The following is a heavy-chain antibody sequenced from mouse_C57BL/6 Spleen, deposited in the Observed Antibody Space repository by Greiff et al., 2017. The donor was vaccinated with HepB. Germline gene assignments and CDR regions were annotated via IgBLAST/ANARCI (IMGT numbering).Heavy chain of an antibody. CDR1: GYAFTNYL. CDR3: ARGSSTMVTTVAY. V-gene: IGHV1-54*01. Sequence: VHLVESGAELVRPGTSVKVSCKASGYAFTNYLIEWVKQRPGQGLEWIGVINPGSGGTNYNEKFKGKATLTADKSSSTAYMQLSSLTSEDSAVYFCARGSSTMVTTVAYWGQGTLVTVSA. J-gene: IGHJ3*01. CDR2: INPGSGGT. D-gene: IGHD2-2*01.